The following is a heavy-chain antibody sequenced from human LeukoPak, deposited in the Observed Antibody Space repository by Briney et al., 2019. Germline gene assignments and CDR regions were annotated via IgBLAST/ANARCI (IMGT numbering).Heavy chain of an antibody. V-gene: IGHV4-59*01. CDR3: ARDYDSSGYLGY. D-gene: IGHD3-22*01. CDR2: IYYSGST. CDR1: GGSISSYY. Sequence: SETLSLTCTVSGGSISSYYWSWIRQPPGKGLEWIGYIYYSGSTNYNPSLKSRVTISVDTPKNQFSLKLSSVTAADTAVYYCARDYDSSGYLGYWGQGTLVTVSS. J-gene: IGHJ4*02.